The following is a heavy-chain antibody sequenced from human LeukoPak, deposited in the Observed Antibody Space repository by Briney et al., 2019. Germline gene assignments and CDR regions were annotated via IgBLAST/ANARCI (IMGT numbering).Heavy chain of an antibody. CDR2: IYTSGST. CDR1: GGSISSYY. J-gene: IGHJ6*02. V-gene: IGHV4-4*07. CDR3: ARGSHSQLYYYYGMDV. D-gene: IGHD2-2*01. Sequence: SETLSLTCTVSGGSISSYYWSWIRQPAGKGLEWIGRIYTSGSTNYNLSLKSRVTMSVDTSKNQFSLKLSSVTAADTAVYYCARGSHSQLYYYYGMDVWGQGTTVTVSS.